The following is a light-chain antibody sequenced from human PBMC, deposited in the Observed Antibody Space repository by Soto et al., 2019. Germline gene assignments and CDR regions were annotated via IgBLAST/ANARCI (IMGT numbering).Light chain of an antibody. Sequence: DIVMTQSPDSLAVSLGERATINCKSSQSVLYNSNDKNYLAWYQQKPGQPPKLLIYWASTRESGVPERFSGSGSGTDFTLTISGLQAEDVAVYYCQQYYSTPQTFGQGTKLEIK. J-gene: IGKJ2*01. CDR2: WAS. CDR3: QQYYSTPQT. V-gene: IGKV4-1*01. CDR1: QSVLYNSNDKNY.